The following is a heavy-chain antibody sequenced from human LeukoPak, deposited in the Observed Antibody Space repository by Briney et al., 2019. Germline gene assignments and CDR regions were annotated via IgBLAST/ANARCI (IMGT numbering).Heavy chain of an antibody. Sequence: ASVKVSCKASGYRFTSYGISWVRQAPGQGLEWMGWISAYNVNTNNAQKLQGRVTMTTDTSTSTAYMELRSLRPDDTAVDYCARDRDGYNGGDYWGQGTLVTVSS. CDR2: ISAYNVNT. D-gene: IGHD5-24*01. CDR3: ARDRDGYNGGDY. J-gene: IGHJ4*02. CDR1: GYRFTSYG. V-gene: IGHV1-18*01.